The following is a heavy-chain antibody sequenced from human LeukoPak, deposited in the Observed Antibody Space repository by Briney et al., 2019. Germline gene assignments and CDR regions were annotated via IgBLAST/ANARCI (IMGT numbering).Heavy chain of an antibody. CDR3: ARDARTLYGGYNWFDP. Sequence: ASVKVPCKASGYTFTSYDINWVRQATGQGLEWMGWMNPNSGNTGYAQKFQGRVTMTRNTSISTAYMELSSLRSEDTAVYYCARDARTLYGGYNWFDPWGQGTLVTVSS. CDR1: GYTFTSYD. V-gene: IGHV1-8*01. J-gene: IGHJ5*02. D-gene: IGHD4-17*01. CDR2: MNPNSGNT.